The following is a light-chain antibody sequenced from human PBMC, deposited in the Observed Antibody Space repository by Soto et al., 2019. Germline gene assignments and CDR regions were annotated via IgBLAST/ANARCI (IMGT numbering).Light chain of an antibody. Sequence: EVVLTQSPATLSLSPGERATLSCRASESIGNYLAWYQQKLGQAPKLLIYDASHRAIGIPGRFSGDGSGTEFTPPIISLEPEEVAADYYQWRSGWPPRFTFGGGTKVEIK. V-gene: IGKV3-11*01. CDR1: ESIGNY. CDR2: DAS. CDR3: QWRSGWPPRFT. J-gene: IGKJ4*01.